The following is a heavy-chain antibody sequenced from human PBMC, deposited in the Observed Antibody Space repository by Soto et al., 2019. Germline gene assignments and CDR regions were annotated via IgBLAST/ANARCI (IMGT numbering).Heavy chain of an antibody. CDR3: AIYYDSSGSYYFDS. CDR2: IYYSGST. J-gene: IGHJ4*02. V-gene: IGHV4-39*01. D-gene: IGHD3-22*01. Sequence: SETLSLTCTVSGGSISSSSYYCGWIRQPPGKGLEWIGNIYYSGSTYYNPSLKSRVTISVDTSKNQFSLKLSSVTAADTAVYYCAIYYDSSGSYYFDSWGQGTLVTISS. CDR1: GGSISSSSYY.